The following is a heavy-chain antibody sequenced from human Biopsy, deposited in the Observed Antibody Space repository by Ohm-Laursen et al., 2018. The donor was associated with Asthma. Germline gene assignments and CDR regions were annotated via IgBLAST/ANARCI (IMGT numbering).Heavy chain of an antibody. CDR1: GFTFSSYW. Sequence: SLRLSCAVSGFTFSSYWMHWVRQAPGKGLVWVSRINTDGRTTSYADSVKGRFTISRDNAKLYLQMNSLRDEDTAVYYCTRGGLEPFDYWGQGTLVTVSS. CDR2: INTDGRTT. V-gene: IGHV3-74*01. J-gene: IGHJ4*02. CDR3: TRGGLEPFDY. D-gene: IGHD1-1*01.